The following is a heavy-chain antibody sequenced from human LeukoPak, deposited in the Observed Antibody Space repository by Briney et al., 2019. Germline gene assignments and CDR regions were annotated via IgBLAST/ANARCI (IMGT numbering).Heavy chain of an antibody. Sequence: GGSLRLSCAASGFTFSSYSMNWVRQAPGKGLEWVSSISSSSSYIYYADSVKGRFTISRDNAKNSLYLQMNSLRAEDTAVYYCARDPGIAARPNWFDPWGQGTLVTVSS. D-gene: IGHD6-6*01. CDR1: GFTFSSYS. V-gene: IGHV3-21*01. CDR3: ARDPGIAARPNWFDP. CDR2: ISSSSSYI. J-gene: IGHJ5*02.